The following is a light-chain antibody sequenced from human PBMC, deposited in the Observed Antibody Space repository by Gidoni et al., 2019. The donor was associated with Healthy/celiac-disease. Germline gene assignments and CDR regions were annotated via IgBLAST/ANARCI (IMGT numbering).Light chain of an antibody. Sequence: QSALTQPLSVSGSPGQSVTISCTGTSSDVGGYNYVSWYQQHPGKAPKLMIYDVSKRPSGVPDRFSGSKSGNTASLTISGLQAEDEADYYCCSYAGSTRVFGGGTKLTVL. CDR3: CSYAGSTRV. CDR2: DVS. CDR1: SSDVGGYNY. V-gene: IGLV2-11*01. J-gene: IGLJ2*01.